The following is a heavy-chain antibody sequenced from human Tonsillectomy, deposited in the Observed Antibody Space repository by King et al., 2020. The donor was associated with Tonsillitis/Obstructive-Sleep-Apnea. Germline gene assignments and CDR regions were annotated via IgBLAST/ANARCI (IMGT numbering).Heavy chain of an antibody. CDR1: GFSFDDYT. J-gene: IGHJ4*02. Sequence: VQLVESGGVVVQPGGSLRLSCAASGFSFDDYTMHWVRQTPGKGLEWVSLISWDGSGTYYADYVKGRFTISRDNSKNSLYLQVNRLRTEDTALYYCAKGSGYDHRHFDYWGQGTLVTVSS. D-gene: IGHD5-12*01. CDR2: ISWDGSGT. V-gene: IGHV3-43*01. CDR3: AKGSGYDHRHFDY.